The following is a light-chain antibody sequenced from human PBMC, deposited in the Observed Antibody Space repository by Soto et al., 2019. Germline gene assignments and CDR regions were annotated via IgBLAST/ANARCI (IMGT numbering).Light chain of an antibody. CDR2: NLS. V-gene: IGKV2-30*01. CDR1: QSLLYSDGNTY. J-gene: IGKJ1*01. Sequence: DVVMTQSPLSLPVTLGQPASISCRSSQSLLYSDGNTYLSWFHQRPGQSPRRLIYNLSNRVSGVPDKFSGSASGTDFTLKISRVEAEDVGIYYCMQGTHWPPTFGQGSKVEIK. CDR3: MQGTHWPPT.